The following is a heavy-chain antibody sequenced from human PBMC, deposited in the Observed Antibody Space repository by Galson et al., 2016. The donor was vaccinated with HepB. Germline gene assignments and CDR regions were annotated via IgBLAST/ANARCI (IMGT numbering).Heavy chain of an antibody. CDR1: GFTFSSYS. Sequence: SLRLSCAASGFTFSSYSMNWVRQAPGKGLEWVSVISGAGGITYYADSVKGRFTISRDNSKHTLYLHMNSLRAEDTAVYYCAKDEITIFGVANSWGQGTLVTVSS. V-gene: IGHV3-23*01. J-gene: IGHJ4*02. CDR3: AKDEITIFGVANS. CDR2: ISGAGGIT. D-gene: IGHD3-3*01.